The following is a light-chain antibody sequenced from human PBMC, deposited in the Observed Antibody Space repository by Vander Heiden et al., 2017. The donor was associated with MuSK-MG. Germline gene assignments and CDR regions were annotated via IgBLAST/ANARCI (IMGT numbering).Light chain of an antibody. Sequence: DIQKTQSPSSLSASVGDRVTITCRASQRISSYLNWYQQKPGKAPKLLIYAASSLQSGVPSRFSGSGSGTDFTLTISRLQPEDFATYYCQQSDSTPPTFGQGTKLEIK. CDR2: AAS. V-gene: IGKV1-39*01. CDR3: QQSDSTPPT. CDR1: QRISSY. J-gene: IGKJ2*01.